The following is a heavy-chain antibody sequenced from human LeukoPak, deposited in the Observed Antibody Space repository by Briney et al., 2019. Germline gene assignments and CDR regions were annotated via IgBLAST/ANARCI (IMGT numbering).Heavy chain of an antibody. CDR1: GGSISSYY. J-gene: IGHJ3*02. V-gene: IGHV4-59*12. CDR2: IYYSGST. Sequence: SETLSLTCTVSGGSISSYYWSWIRQPPGKGLEWIGYIYYSGSTNYNPSLKSRVTISVDTSKNQFSLHLNSVTPEDTAVYYCARDPGDYNNWAAAFDIWGQGTMVTVSS. D-gene: IGHD1-20*01. CDR3: ARDPGDYNNWAAAFDI.